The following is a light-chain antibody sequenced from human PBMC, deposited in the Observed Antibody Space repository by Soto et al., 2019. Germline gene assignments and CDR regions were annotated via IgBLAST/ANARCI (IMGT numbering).Light chain of an antibody. CDR2: GAS. CDR1: QDITNY. J-gene: IGKJ5*01. CDR3: QQYDSVFT. Sequence: DIQMTQSPSSLSASVGDRVTITCQASQDITNYLNWYQQKPGKAPNLLIYGASNLETGVPSRFSGSGSGTDFTFTISSQQAEDIGTYFCQQYDSVFTFGQGTRLEIK. V-gene: IGKV1-33*01.